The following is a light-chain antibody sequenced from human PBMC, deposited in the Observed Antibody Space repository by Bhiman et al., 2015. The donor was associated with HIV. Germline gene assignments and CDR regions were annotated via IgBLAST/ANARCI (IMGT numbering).Light chain of an antibody. J-gene: IGLJ2*01. V-gene: IGLV2-11*01. CDR1: SSDIGDYNY. CDR3: ATWDDSLSAVI. CDR2: DVS. Sequence: QSALTQPRSVSGSPGQSVTISCIGTSSDIGDYNYVSWYQQHPGKAPKVLIHDVSKRPSGVPDRFSGFRSGTSASLAISGLRSEDEADYYCATWDDSLSAVIFGGGTKLTVL.